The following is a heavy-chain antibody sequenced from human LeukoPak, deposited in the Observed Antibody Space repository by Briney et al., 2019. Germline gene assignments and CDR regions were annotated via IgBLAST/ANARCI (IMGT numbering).Heavy chain of an antibody. D-gene: IGHD3-10*01. Sequence: GGSLRLSCAASGFTFSGSAMSWVRQAPGKGLEWVSAISGNGAATFYADSVKGRFTISRDNSKNTLYLQMNSLKVEDTALYYCAKPPITMVRGVKDAFDIWGQGTMVTVSS. CDR2: ISGNGAAT. CDR1: GFTFSGSA. CDR3: AKPPITMVRGVKDAFDI. V-gene: IGHV3-23*01. J-gene: IGHJ3*02.